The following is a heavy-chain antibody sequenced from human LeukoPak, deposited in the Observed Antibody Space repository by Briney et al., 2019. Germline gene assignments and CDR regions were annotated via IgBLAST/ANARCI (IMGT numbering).Heavy chain of an antibody. CDR1: GGTFSSYA. CDR3: ARGRAVAGGFDY. V-gene: IGHV1-69*06. Sequence: ASVKVSCKASGGTFSSYAISWMRQAPGQGLEWMGGIIPIFGTANYAQKFQGRVTITADKSTSTAYMELSSLRSEDTAVYYCARGRAVAGGFDYWGQGTLVTVSS. J-gene: IGHJ4*02. D-gene: IGHD6-19*01. CDR2: IIPIFGTA.